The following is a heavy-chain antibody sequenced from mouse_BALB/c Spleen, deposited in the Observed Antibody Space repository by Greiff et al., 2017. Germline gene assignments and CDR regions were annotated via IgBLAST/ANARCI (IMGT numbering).Heavy chain of an antibody. D-gene: IGHD1-1*01. CDR2: ISSGGST. CDR3: ARGPLYYYGSSSNWDGVPFAY. V-gene: IGHV5-6-5*01. J-gene: IGHJ3*01. Sequence: EVKVVESGGGLVKPGGSLKLSCAASGFTFSSYAMSWVRQTPEKRLEWVASISSGGSTYYPDSVKGRFTISRDNARNILYLQMSSLRSEDTAMYYCARGPLYYYGSSSNWDGVPFAYWGQGTLVTVSA. CDR1: GFTFSSYA.